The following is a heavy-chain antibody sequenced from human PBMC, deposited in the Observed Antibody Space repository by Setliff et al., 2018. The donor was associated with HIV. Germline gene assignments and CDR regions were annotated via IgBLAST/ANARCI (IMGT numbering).Heavy chain of an antibody. CDR2: FIPFLSLT. Sequence: ASVKVSCKASGGTFDNYGVNWVRQAPGQGLEWMGSFIPFLSLTTRVEKFQGRVTLTADKSTGTAYMELTNLRSEDTAVYYCATKRTQYFQFWGQGSLVTVSS. CDR3: ATKRTQYFQF. V-gene: IGHV1-69*04. J-gene: IGHJ1*01. CDR1: GGTFDNYG.